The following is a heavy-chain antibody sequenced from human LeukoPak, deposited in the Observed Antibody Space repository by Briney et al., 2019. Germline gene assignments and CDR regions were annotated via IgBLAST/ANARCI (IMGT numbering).Heavy chain of an antibody. CDR3: ARIGTNWNFDY. V-gene: IGHV3-72*01. CDR1: GFTFSDHY. D-gene: IGHD1-20*01. Sequence: PGGSLRLSCAASGFTFSDHYMDWVRQAPVKGLEWVGRIRNKANSYTTEYAASVKGRFTLSRDDSKNSLYLQMNSLKTEDTAVYYCARIGTNWNFDYWGQGTLVTVSS. CDR2: IRNKANSYTT. J-gene: IGHJ4*02.